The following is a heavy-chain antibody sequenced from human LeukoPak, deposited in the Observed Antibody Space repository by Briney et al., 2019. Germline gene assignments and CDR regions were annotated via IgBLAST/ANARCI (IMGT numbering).Heavy chain of an antibody. V-gene: IGHV4-39*01. J-gene: IGHJ3*02. CDR1: GVPIISRGSY. D-gene: IGHD1-26*01. CDR3: ARHLRFGSSALPRDVFDI. CDR2: RYFSGST. Sequence: SETLSLTCSVSGVPIISRGSYWGWIPQPPGKGRKGFGTRYFSGSTYYNPSLKSRVTLSVHTPENHLSLKLTSVTATDTAVYYCARHLRFGSSALPRDVFDIWGRGTVVTVSS.